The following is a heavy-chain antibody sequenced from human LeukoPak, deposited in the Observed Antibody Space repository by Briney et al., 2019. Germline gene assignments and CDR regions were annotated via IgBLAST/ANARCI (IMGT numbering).Heavy chain of an antibody. CDR3: AKDVSGSGYYFDY. CDR1: GFTYSSCG. D-gene: IGHD3-22*01. Sequence: GGSLRLSCAASGFTYSSCGMHWVRQAPGKGLEWVAVILYDGSNKYYADSVKGRFTISRDNSKNTLYLQMNSLRAEGTAVYYCAKDVSGSGYYFDYWGQGTLVTVSS. J-gene: IGHJ4*02. V-gene: IGHV3-30*18. CDR2: ILYDGSNK.